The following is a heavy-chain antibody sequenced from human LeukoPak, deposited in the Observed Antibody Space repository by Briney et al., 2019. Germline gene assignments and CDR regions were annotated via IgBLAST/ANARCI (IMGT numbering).Heavy chain of an antibody. CDR2: IYYSGST. D-gene: IGHD6-13*01. V-gene: IGHV4-30-4*08. J-gene: IGHJ3*02. Sequence: PSETLSLTCTVSGGSISSGDYYWSWIRQPPGKGLEWIGYIYYSGSTYYNPSLKSRVTISVDTSKNQFSLKLSSVTAADTAVYYCARERNIAAAGKNDAFDIWGQGTMVTVSS. CDR3: ARERNIAAAGKNDAFDI. CDR1: GGSISSGDYY.